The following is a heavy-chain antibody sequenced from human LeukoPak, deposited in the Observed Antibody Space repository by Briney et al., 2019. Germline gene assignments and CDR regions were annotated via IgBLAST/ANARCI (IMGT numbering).Heavy chain of an antibody. J-gene: IGHJ4*02. D-gene: IGHD3-9*01. CDR1: GGTFSNYA. CDR3: ARVGYDILTGYYPDSIPDY. Sequence: GASVKVSCKASGGTFSNYAISWVRQAPGQGLEWMGWISAYNGNTNYAQKLQGRVTMTTDTSTSTAYMELRSLRSDDTAVYYCARVGYDILTGYYPDSIPDYWGQGTLVTVSS. V-gene: IGHV1-18*01. CDR2: ISAYNGNT.